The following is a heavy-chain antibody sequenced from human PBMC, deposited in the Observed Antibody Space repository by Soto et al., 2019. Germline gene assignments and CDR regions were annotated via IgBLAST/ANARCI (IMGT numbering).Heavy chain of an antibody. CDR1: GGSISSHH. CDR3: ATTFGRGAFDI. D-gene: IGHD3-10*01. V-gene: IGHV4-59*11. J-gene: IGHJ3*02. CDR2: IYYSGST. Sequence: QVQLQESGPGLVKPSETLSLTCTVSGGSISSHHWNWIRQPPGKGLEWIGHIYYSGSTNYNPSLNSRVTISLDTSKNQFSLKLSSVTAADTAVYYCATTFGRGAFDIWGQGTMVTVSS.